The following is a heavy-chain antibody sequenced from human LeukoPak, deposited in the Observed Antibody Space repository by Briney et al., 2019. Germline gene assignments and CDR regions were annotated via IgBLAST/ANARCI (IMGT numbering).Heavy chain of an antibody. Sequence: ASVKVSCKASGSTFSSYVLNWVRQAPGQGLEWMGGIIPPFGTINYAQKFQARVTIIADKSTSTAYMELSSQRSEDTAVYYCARGRDTYYYDSSGPVAYWGQGTLVTVSS. CDR3: ARGRDTYYYDSSGPVAY. V-gene: IGHV1-69*06. CDR2: IIPPFGTI. D-gene: IGHD3-22*01. J-gene: IGHJ4*02. CDR1: GSTFSSYV.